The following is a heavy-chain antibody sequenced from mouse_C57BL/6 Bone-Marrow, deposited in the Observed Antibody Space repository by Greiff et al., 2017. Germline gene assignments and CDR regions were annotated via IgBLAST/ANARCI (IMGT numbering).Heavy chain of an antibody. Sequence: QVKLKQPGAELVKPGASVKLSCKAYGYTFTSYWMHWVKQRPGQGLEWIGNINPSNGGTNYNEKFKSKATLTVDKSSSTAYMQLSSLTSDYSAVYYCAKMMVTTRGYFDYWGQGTTLTVSS. CDR3: AKMMVTTRGYFDY. CDR2: INPSNGGT. CDR1: GYTFTSYW. D-gene: IGHD2-2*01. J-gene: IGHJ2*01. V-gene: IGHV1-53*01.